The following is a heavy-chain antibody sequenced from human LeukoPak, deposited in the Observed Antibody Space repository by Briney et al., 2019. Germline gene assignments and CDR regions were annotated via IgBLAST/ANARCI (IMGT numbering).Heavy chain of an antibody. CDR2: IYTTGRK. Sequence: GGSLRLSCAASEFTVSSNYMSWVRQAPGKGLEWVSIIYTTGRKYYADSVKGRFTISRDNSKHTLYLQMNSLRAEDTAVYYCARGSDGWFAFDYWGQGILVTVSS. V-gene: IGHV3-66*01. CDR1: EFTVSSNY. J-gene: IGHJ4*02. CDR3: ARGSDGWFAFDY. D-gene: IGHD6-19*01.